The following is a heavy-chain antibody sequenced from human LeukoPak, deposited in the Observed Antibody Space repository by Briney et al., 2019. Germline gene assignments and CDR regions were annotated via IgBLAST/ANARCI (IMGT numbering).Heavy chain of an antibody. Sequence: SVKLSCKASGGTFSSYAISWVRQAPGQGLEWMGRIIPIFGTANYAQKFQGRVTITTDESTSTAYMELSSLRSEDTAVYYCARDPPYCGGDCYDYWGQGTLVTASS. CDR3: ARDPPYCGGDCYDY. V-gene: IGHV1-69*05. D-gene: IGHD2-21*01. CDR2: IIPIFGTA. J-gene: IGHJ4*02. CDR1: GGTFSSYA.